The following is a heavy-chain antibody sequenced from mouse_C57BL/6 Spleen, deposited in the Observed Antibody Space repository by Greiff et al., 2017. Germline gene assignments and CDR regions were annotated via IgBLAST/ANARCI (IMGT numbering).Heavy chain of an antibody. V-gene: IGHV5-17*01. CDR1: GFTFSDSG. D-gene: IGHD2-1*01. J-gene: IGHJ1*03. Sequence: EVQLVESGGGLVKPGGSLKLSCAASGFTFSDSGMHWVRQAPEKGLEWVAYISSGSSTIYYADTVKGRFTISGDNAKNTLFLQMTSLSSEDTAMYYCAKALYYGNPYFDVWGTGTTVTVSS. CDR2: ISSGSSTI. CDR3: AKALYYGNPYFDV.